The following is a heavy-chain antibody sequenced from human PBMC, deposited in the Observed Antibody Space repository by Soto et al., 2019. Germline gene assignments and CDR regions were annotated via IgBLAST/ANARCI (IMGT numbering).Heavy chain of an antibody. D-gene: IGHD2-15*01. J-gene: IGHJ5*02. CDR2: ISSSSSYI. V-gene: IGHV3-21*01. CDR3: ERDSVVVAAYNWFDP. CDR1: GFTFSSYS. Sequence: PGGSLRLSCAASGFTFSSYSMNWVRQAPGKGLEWVSSISSSSSYIYYADSVKGRFTISRDNAKNSLYLQMNSLRAEDTAVYYCERDSVVVAAYNWFDPWGQGTLVTVSS.